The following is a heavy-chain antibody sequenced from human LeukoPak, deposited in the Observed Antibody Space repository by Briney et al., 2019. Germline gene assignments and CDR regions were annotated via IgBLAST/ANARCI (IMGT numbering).Heavy chain of an antibody. CDR2: IIPIFGTA. CDR3: ARSQLWLTYMDV. D-gene: IGHD5-18*01. CDR1: GGTFSSYA. Sequence: SVKVSCKASGGTFSSYAISWVRQAPGQGLEWMGGIIPIFGTANYAQKFQGRVTITADESTSTAYMELSSLRSEDTAVYYCARSQLWLTYMDVWGKGTTVTVSS. J-gene: IGHJ6*03. V-gene: IGHV1-69*13.